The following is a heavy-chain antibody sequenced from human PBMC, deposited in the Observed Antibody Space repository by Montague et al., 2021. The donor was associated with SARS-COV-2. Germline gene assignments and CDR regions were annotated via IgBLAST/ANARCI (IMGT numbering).Heavy chain of an antibody. D-gene: IGHD3-16*01. Sequence: SETLSLTCSVSGDSISSYYYNWIRQTPGKGLGWIGYAYYVPSTNXANTNSNPSLKRRVTISLDTSENQFSLKLSSVTAAGTAVYYCARTWRFGQSYGLDIWGQGTMVTVSS. CDR3: ARTWRFGQSYGLDI. CDR1: GDSISSYY. CDR2: AYYVPSTNXANT. J-gene: IGHJ3*02. V-gene: IGHV4-59*01.